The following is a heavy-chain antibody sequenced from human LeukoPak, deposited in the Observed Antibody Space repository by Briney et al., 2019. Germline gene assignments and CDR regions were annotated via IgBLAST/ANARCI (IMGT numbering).Heavy chain of an antibody. CDR2: IRSKANSYAT. Sequence: GGSLRLSCAASGFTFSGSAMHWVRQASGKGLEWVGRIRSKANSYATAYAASVKGRFTISRDDSKNTAYLQMNSLKTEDTAVCYCTIAVAGMVIDYWGQGTLVTVSS. J-gene: IGHJ4*02. V-gene: IGHV3-73*01. CDR3: TIAVAGMVIDY. D-gene: IGHD6-19*01. CDR1: GFTFSGSA.